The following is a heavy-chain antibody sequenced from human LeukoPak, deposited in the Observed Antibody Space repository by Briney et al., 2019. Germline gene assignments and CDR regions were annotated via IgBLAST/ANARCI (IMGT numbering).Heavy chain of an antibody. Sequence: GGSLRLSCAASGFTFDDYGMSWVRQAPGKGLEWVSGINWNGGSTGYADSVKGRFTISRDNSKNTLYLQMNSLRAEDTAVYYCAKDRTPSWDSSGYSFGYWGQGTLVTVSS. CDR2: INWNGGST. CDR3: AKDRTPSWDSSGYSFGY. V-gene: IGHV3-20*04. CDR1: GFTFDDYG. J-gene: IGHJ4*02. D-gene: IGHD3-22*01.